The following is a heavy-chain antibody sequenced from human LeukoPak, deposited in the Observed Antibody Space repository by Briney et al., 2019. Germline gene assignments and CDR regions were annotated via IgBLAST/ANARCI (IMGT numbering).Heavy chain of an antibody. J-gene: IGHJ4*02. D-gene: IGHD4-17*01. CDR1: GFTFSSYA. V-gene: IGHV3-48*02. CDR2: ISSSSSMI. CDR3: ARDYGDLPARVPYFDY. Sequence: PGGSLRLSCAASGFTFSSYAMSWVRQAPGKGLEWVSYISSSSSMIYYADSVKGRFTISRDNAKNSLYLQMKSLRDEDTAIYYCARDYGDLPARVPYFDYWGQGTLDTVSS.